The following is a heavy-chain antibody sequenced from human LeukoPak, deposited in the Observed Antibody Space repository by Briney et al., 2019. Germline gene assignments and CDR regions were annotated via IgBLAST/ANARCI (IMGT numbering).Heavy chain of an antibody. CDR1: GFTFSRSA. CDR2: ISSSGNT. J-gene: IGHJ4*02. Sequence: GGSLRLSCAASGFTFSRSAMAWVRQTPGKGLDWVSSISSSGNTYYADSVRGRFTISRDNSKNMLYLQMNSLRAEDTAVYYCVKGRISEDGLDFWGQGTLVTVSS. V-gene: IGHV3-23*01. D-gene: IGHD6-13*01. CDR3: VKGRISEDGLDF.